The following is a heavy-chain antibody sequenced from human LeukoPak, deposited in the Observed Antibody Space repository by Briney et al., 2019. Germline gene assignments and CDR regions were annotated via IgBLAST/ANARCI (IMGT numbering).Heavy chain of an antibody. CDR1: GFTFSNFV. CDR2: INDNGYNT. J-gene: IGHJ4*02. D-gene: IGHD1-26*01. CDR3: VKDLSGSVSFDH. V-gene: IGHV3-64D*09. Sequence: GGSLRLSRSASGFTFSNFVMHWVRQAPRKGLEYVAIINDNGYNTDYAGSVKGRFTVARDNSKNTLYLQMSSLRPEDTAVYYCVKDLSGSVSFDHWGQGTLVTDSS.